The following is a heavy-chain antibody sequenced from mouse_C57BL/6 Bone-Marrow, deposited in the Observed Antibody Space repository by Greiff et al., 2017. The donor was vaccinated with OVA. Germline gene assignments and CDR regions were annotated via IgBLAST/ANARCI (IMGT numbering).Heavy chain of an antibody. D-gene: IGHD1-1*01. J-gene: IGHJ3*01. CDR1: GFTFSDYG. CDR3: ARNYYGSSAWFAY. CDR2: ISSGSSTI. V-gene: IGHV5-17*01. Sequence: EVKLMESGGGLVKPGGSLKLSCAASGFTFSDYGMHWVRQAPEKGLEWVAYISSGSSTIYYADTVKGRFTISRDNAKNTLFLQMTSLRSEDKAMYYCARNYYGSSAWFAYWGQGTLVTVSA.